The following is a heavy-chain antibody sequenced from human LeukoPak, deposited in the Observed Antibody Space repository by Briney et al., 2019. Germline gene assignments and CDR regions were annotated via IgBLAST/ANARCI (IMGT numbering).Heavy chain of an antibody. Sequence: GGSLRLSCAASGXTFSSYGMNWVRQAPGKGLEWVSYISSSGSTIYYADYVRGRFTISRDNAKNSLYLQMNSLRDEDTAVYYCARSIPGFDYWGQGTLVTVSS. CDR3: ARSIPGFDY. CDR1: GXTFSSYG. D-gene: IGHD6-6*01. J-gene: IGHJ4*02. CDR2: ISSSGSTI. V-gene: IGHV3-48*02.